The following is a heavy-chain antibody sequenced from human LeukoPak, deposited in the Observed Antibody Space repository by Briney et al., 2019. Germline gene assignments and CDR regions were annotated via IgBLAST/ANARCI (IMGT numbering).Heavy chain of an antibody. CDR2: IYYSGST. CDR1: GASFTNYY. Sequence: PSETLSLTCTVSGASFTNYYWGWIRQPPGKGLEWIGSIYYSGSTYYNPSLKSRVTISVDTSKNQFSLKLSSVTAADTAVYYCARHHGTMIVVVIIGYFDYWGQGTLVTVSS. CDR3: ARHHGTMIVVVIIGYFDY. V-gene: IGHV4-39*01. D-gene: IGHD3-22*01. J-gene: IGHJ4*02.